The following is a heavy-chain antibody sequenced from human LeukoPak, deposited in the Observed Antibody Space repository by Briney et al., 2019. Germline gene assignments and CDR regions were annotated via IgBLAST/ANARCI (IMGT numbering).Heavy chain of an antibody. CDR2: THDSGNS. CDR1: GGSITNNY. CDR3: ARDRSAAPADY. Sequence: SETLSLTCTVSGGSITNNYRAWIRQPPGKGLEWIGYTHDSGNSNYNPSLRSRVTISIDTSKNQFSLKLTSVTAADTAVYYCARDRSAAPADYWGQGTLVTVSS. D-gene: IGHD6-13*01. V-gene: IGHV4-59*13. J-gene: IGHJ4*02.